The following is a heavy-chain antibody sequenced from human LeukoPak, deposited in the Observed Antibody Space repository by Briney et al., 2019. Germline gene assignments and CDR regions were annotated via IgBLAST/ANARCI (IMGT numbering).Heavy chain of an antibody. CDR1: GFTFSSYG. J-gene: IGHJ5*02. CDR3: ARGLFDP. Sequence: GGSLRLSCAASGFTFSSYGMSWVRQAPGKGLEWVAYIHYGRSNKEYADSVKGRFTISRDNSKNTLYLQMNSLRDDDTAVYYCARGLFDPWGQGTLVTVSS. V-gene: IGHV3-30*02. CDR2: IHYGRSNK.